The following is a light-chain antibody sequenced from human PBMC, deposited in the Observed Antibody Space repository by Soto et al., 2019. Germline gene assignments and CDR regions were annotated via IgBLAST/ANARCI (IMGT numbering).Light chain of an antibody. Sequence: SYELTQPPSVSVSPGQTARITCSGDALPKQYAYWYQQKPGQAPVLVIYKDSERPSGIPERFSGSSSGTTVTLTISGVQAEYEADYYCQSADSSGTYRVFGGGTQLTV. CDR2: KDS. V-gene: IGLV3-25*03. CDR1: ALPKQY. CDR3: QSADSSGTYRV. J-gene: IGLJ2*01.